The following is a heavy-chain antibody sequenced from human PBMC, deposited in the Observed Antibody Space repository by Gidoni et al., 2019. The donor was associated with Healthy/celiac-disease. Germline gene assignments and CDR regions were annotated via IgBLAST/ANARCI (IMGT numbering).Heavy chain of an antibody. CDR3: ARDLGLTMIVVPGQGWFDP. CDR1: GYTFTRYA. J-gene: IGHJ5*02. V-gene: IGHV1-3*01. Sequence: QVQLVQSGAEVKKPGASVKVSCKASGYTFTRYAINWVRQAPGQRLEWMGWINGGNGNTKYSQKFQGRVTITRDTSANTAYMELSSLRFEDTAVYYCARDLGLTMIVVPGQGWFDPWGQGTLVTVSS. D-gene: IGHD3-22*01. CDR2: INGGNGNT.